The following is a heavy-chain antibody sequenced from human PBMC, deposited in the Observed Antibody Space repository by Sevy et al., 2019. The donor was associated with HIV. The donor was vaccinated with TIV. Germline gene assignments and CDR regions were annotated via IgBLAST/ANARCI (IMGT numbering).Heavy chain of an antibody. CDR3: AREGVDFWSGPVDYYYGMDV. V-gene: IGHV3-74*01. J-gene: IGHJ6*02. Sequence: GGSLRLSCEVSGFTFSKYWMHWVRQAPGKGLVWVSRINGDGNSPIYADSVQGRFTISRDNAKNTLFLQMNSLGAEETGIYYCAREGVDFWSGPVDYYYGMDVWGQGTTVTVSS. D-gene: IGHD3-3*01. CDR1: GFTFSKYW. CDR2: INGDGNSP.